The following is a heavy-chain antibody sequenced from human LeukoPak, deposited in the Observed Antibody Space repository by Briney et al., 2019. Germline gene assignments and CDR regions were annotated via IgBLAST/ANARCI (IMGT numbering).Heavy chain of an antibody. CDR2: ISAYNGNT. CDR1: AYTFTSYG. Sequence: ASVTVSCKASAYTFTSYGISWVRQAPGQGLEWMGWISAYNGNTNYAQKLQGRVTMTTDTSTSTAYMELRSLRSDDTAVYYCARDSSSRIRYQKTGQKYNWFDPWGQGTLVTVSS. D-gene: IGHD6-13*01. CDR3: ARDSSSRIRYQKTGQKYNWFDP. J-gene: IGHJ5*02. V-gene: IGHV1-18*01.